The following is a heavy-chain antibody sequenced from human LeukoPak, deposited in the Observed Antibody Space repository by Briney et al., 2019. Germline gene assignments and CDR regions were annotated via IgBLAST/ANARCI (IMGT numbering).Heavy chain of an antibody. CDR2: IYSGGST. J-gene: IGHJ4*02. CDR3: ARRPMSGD. CDR1: GFTFTNDF. Sequence: PGGSLRLSCAASGFTFTNDFMTWVRQAPGKGLEWVSVIYSGGSTYYADSVKGRFTISRDNSKNTLYLQMNSLRAEDTAVYYCARRPMSGDWGQGTLVTVSS. D-gene: IGHD3-10*01. V-gene: IGHV3-53*01.